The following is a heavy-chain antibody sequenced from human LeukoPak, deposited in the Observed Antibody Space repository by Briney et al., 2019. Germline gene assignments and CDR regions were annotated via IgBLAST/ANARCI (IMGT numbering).Heavy chain of an antibody. CDR3: AGISYSGTWPVGY. V-gene: IGHV3-23*01. CDR1: GFTFSSYA. J-gene: IGHJ4*02. D-gene: IGHD6-6*01. CDR2: ISGSGGRT. Sequence: PGGSLRLSCAASGFTFSSYAMSWVRQAPGKGLEWVSAISGSGGRTYYPDSGKGRFTISRNNSNNTVYLQMNSQRVEDTAVYYCAGISYSGTWPVGYWGQGTLVTVTA.